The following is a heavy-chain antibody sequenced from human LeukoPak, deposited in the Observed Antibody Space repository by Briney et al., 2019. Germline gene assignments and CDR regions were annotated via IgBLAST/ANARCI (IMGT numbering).Heavy chain of an antibody. V-gene: IGHV1-18*04. J-gene: IGHJ4*02. CDR2: ISPYNGNT. CDR3: ARTPPGSYLDY. CDR1: GYTFTGYY. Sequence: ASVKVSCKASGYTFTGYYMHWVRQAPGQGLEWMGWISPYNGNTNYAQKVQGRVTMTTDTSTSTAYLELRSLRSDDTAVFYCARTPPGSYLDYWGQGTLVTVSS. D-gene: IGHD3-10*01.